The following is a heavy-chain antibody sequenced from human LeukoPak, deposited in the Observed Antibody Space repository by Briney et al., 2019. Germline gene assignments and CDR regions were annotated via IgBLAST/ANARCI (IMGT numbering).Heavy chain of an antibody. CDR2: IHHSGHT. CDR3: AGYCSSTSCPFDY. V-gene: IGHV4-31*03. CDR1: GDSVSSGTSF. Sequence: PSETLSLTCTVSGDSVSSGTSFWGLIRQRPGKGLEWVGYIHHSGHTYDNPSLSSRVIMSMDTSKNQFSLKLSSVTAADTAVYYCAGYCSSTSCPFDYWGQGALVTVSS. J-gene: IGHJ4*02. D-gene: IGHD2-2*01.